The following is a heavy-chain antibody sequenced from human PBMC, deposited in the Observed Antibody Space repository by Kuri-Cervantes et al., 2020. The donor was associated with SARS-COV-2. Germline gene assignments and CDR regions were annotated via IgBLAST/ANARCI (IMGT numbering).Heavy chain of an antibody. CDR2: INHSGST. J-gene: IGHJ4*02. CDR3: ARGGSMIVVRRYFDY. Sequence: GSLRLSCAVYGGSFSGYYWSWIRQPPGKGLEWIGEINHSGSTNYNPSLKSRVTISVDTSKNRFSLKLSSVTAADTAVYYCARGGSMIVVRRYFDYWGQGTLVTVSS. CDR1: GGSFSGYY. V-gene: IGHV4-34*01. D-gene: IGHD3-22*01.